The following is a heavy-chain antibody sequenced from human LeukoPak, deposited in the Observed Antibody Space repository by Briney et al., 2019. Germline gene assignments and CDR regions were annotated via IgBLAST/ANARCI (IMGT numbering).Heavy chain of an antibody. CDR2: IKQDGSEK. J-gene: IGHJ3*02. Sequence: PGGSLRLSCTSSEITFSSYWMSWVRQAPGKGLEWVANIKQDGSEKYYVDSLKGRLTISRDNAKNSLYLQMNSLRAEDTAVYYCATSQTTSGRYGNAFDIWGQGTMVTVSS. CDR3: ATSQTTSGRYGNAFDI. V-gene: IGHV3-7*01. CDR1: EITFSSYW. D-gene: IGHD6-19*01.